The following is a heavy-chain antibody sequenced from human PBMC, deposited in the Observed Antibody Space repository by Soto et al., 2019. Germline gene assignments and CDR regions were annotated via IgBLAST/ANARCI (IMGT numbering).Heavy chain of an antibody. CDR3: ARGSYTSTWY. CDR2: TYYRSKWYY. V-gene: IGHV6-1*01. D-gene: IGHD6-13*01. CDR1: GDSLSSNTAA. Sequence: SQTLSLTCAISGDSLSSNTAAWSWIRQSPSRGLEWLGRTYYRSKWYYDNTASVTSRMTINPDTSKNQLSLQLNSVTPEDTAVYYCARGSYTSTWYWGQGTLVTVSA. J-gene: IGHJ4*02.